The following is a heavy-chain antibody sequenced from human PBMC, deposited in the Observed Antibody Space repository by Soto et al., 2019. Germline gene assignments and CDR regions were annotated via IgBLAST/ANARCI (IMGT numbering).Heavy chain of an antibody. CDR1: GYSFTSYW. Sequence: GESLKISCKGSGYSFTSYWISWVRQMPGKGLEWMGRIDPSDSYTNYSPSFQGHVTISADKSISTAYLQWSSLKASDTAMYYCARHNSPDPGIADNWFGPWGKGTLVTVSS. CDR3: ARHNSPDPGIADNWFGP. D-gene: IGHD6-13*01. J-gene: IGHJ5*02. V-gene: IGHV5-10-1*01. CDR2: IDPSDSYT.